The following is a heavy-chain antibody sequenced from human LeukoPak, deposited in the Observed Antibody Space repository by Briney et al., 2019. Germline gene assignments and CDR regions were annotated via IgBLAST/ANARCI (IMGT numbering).Heavy chain of an antibody. V-gene: IGHV4-34*01. Sequence: SKTLSLTCAVYGGSFSGYYWSWIRQPPGKGLEWIGEINYSGSTNYNPSLKSRVTISVDTSKNQFSLKLSSVTAADTAVYYCARGYSSGWYYAFDIWGQGTMVTVSS. CDR3: ARGYSSGWYYAFDI. J-gene: IGHJ3*02. CDR2: INYSGST. D-gene: IGHD6-19*01. CDR1: GGSFSGYY.